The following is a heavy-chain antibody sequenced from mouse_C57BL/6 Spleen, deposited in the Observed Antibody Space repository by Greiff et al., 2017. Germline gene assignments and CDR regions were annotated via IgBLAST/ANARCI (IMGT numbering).Heavy chain of an antibody. J-gene: IGHJ4*01. CDR1: GYTFTSYW. D-gene: IGHD2-2*01. CDR3: ALLWLQRNYYAMDY. V-gene: IGHV1-61*01. CDR2: IYPSDSET. Sequence: QVQLQQPGAELVRPGSSVKLSCKASGYTFTSYWMDWVKQRPGQGLEWIGNIYPSDSETHYNQKFKDKATLTVDKSSSTAYMQLSSLTSEDSAVXYWALLWLQRNYYAMDYWGQGTSVTVSS.